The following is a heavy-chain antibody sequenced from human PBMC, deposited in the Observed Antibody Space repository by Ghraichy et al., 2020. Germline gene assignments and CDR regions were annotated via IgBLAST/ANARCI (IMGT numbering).Heavy chain of an antibody. D-gene: IGHD1-1*01. V-gene: IGHV3-23*01. CDR2: ISGSGGST. J-gene: IGHJ2*01. CDR3: AKVRPDGTVPLRAKWYFDL. CDR1: GFTFSSYA. Sequence: GGSLRLSCAASGFTFSSYAMSWVRQAPGKGLEWVSAISGSGGSTYYADSVKGRFTISRDNSKNTLYLQMNSLRAEDTAVYYCAKVRPDGTVPLRAKWYFDLWGRGTLVTVSS.